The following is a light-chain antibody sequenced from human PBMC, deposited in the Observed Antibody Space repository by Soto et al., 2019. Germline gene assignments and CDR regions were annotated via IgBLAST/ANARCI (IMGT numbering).Light chain of an antibody. CDR2: GAS. CDR3: QQCGSSPRT. CDR1: QSVGSSY. Sequence: EIVLTQSPGTLSSSPGERATLSCRASQSVGSSYLAWYQQKPGQAPRLLIYGASSRATGIPDRFSGSGSGTDFTLTISRLEPEDFAVYYCQQCGSSPRTFGQGTKVDI. J-gene: IGKJ1*01. V-gene: IGKV3-20*01.